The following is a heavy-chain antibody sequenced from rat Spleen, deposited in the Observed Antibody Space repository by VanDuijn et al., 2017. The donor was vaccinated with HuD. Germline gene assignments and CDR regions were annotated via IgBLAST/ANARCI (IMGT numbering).Heavy chain of an antibody. V-gene: IGHV5-29*01. Sequence: EVQLVESGGASVQPGGTLKLSCAASGITFSNYAMAWVRQAPTKGLEWVATINFDGSSTYYRDSVRGRFSISRDNAKSILYLQMNSLRAEDTATYYCTNNWEAYYWGQGVMVTVSS. CDR3: TNNWEAYY. CDR2: INFDGSST. D-gene: IGHD5-1*01. J-gene: IGHJ2*01. CDR1: GITFSNYA.